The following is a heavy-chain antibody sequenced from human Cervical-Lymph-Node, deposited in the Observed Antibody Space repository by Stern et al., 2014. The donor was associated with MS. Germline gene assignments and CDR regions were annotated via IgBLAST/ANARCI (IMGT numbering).Heavy chain of an antibody. D-gene: IGHD3-22*01. J-gene: IGHJ4*02. Sequence: MQLVQSGADVKKPGESLKISCQGSGYSFTNYWIGWVRQMPGKGLDWMGIIYPGDSDTRYSPSFQGQVTMSADKSISTAYLQWRSLKASDTAIYYCARGITSIEGMGVYFDDWGQGTLVTVSS. CDR3: ARGITSIEGMGVYFDD. V-gene: IGHV5-51*03. CDR2: IYPGDSDT. CDR1: GYSFTNYW.